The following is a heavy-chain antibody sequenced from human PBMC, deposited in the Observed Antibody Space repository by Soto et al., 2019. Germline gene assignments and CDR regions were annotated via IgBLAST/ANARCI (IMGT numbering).Heavy chain of an antibody. CDR2: IYYSGST. J-gene: IGHJ6*03. CDR1: GGSISSSSYY. CDR3: ASEFFTIFGVRYYYMDV. V-gene: IGHV4-39*01. Sequence: SETLSLTCTVSGGSISSSSYYWGWIRQPPGKGLEWIGSIYYSGSTYYNPSLKSRVTISVDTSKNQFSLKLSSVTAADTAVYYCASEFFTIFGVRYYYMDVWGKGTTVTVSS. D-gene: IGHD3-3*01.